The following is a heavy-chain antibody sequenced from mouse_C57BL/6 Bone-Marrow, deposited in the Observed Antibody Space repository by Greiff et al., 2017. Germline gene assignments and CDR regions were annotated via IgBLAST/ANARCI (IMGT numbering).Heavy chain of an antibody. J-gene: IGHJ4*01. CDR2: IHPNSGST. V-gene: IGHV1-64*01. Sequence: QVQLQQPGAELVKPGASVKLSCKASGYTFTSYWMHWVKQRPGQGLEWIGMIHPNSGSTNYNEKFKSKATLTVDKSSSTAYMQLSSLTSEDSAVYYCARGLPYYYAMDYWGQGTSGTVSS. D-gene: IGHD2-10*01. CDR1: GYTFTSYW. CDR3: ARGLPYYYAMDY.